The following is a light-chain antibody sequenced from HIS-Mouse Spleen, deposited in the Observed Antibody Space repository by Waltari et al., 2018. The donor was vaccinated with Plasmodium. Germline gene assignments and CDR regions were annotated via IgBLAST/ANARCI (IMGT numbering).Light chain of an antibody. J-gene: IGLJ2*01. Sequence: SYELTQPPSVSVSPGQTASITCSGDKLGDKYACWYQQKPGQSPVLVLYQDSKRPSGIPERVSGSNSGNKATLTISGTQAMDEADYYCQAWDSSTVVFGGGTKLTVL. CDR3: QAWDSSTVV. V-gene: IGLV3-1*01. CDR1: KLGDKY. CDR2: QDS.